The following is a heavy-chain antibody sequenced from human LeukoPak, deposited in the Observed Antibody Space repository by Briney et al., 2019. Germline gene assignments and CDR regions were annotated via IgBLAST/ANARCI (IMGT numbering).Heavy chain of an antibody. CDR3: ASRSGYSSSWGPFDY. D-gene: IGHD6-13*01. CDR2: IIPIFGTA. Sequence: GASVKVSCKASGYTFTGYYMHWVRQAPGQGLEWMGGIIPIFGTANYAQKFQGRVTITTDESTSTAYMELSSLRSEDTAVYYCASRSGYSSSWGPFDYWGQGTLVTVSS. J-gene: IGHJ4*02. V-gene: IGHV1-69*05. CDR1: GYTFTGYY.